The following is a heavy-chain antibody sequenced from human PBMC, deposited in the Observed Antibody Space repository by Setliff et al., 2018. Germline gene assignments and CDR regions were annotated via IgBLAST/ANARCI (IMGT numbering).Heavy chain of an antibody. CDR3: ARGFSKFYYYYNYYLDV. Sequence: ASVKVSCKASGYTFTSYGISWVRQAPGQGLEWMGWISDYNGNTNDAQKLQGRVTMTTDTSTSTAYMELRSLSSDDTAVYYCARGFSKFYYYYNYYLDVWGKGTTVTVSS. J-gene: IGHJ6*03. CDR2: ISDYNGNT. D-gene: IGHD3-3*01. CDR1: GYTFTSYG. V-gene: IGHV1-18*01.